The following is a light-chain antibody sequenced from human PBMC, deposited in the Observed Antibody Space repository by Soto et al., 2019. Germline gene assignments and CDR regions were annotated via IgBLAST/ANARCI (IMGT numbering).Light chain of an antibody. CDR3: QYYNTYSQT. CDR2: KAS. J-gene: IGKJ1*01. CDR1: QSVSDW. V-gene: IGKV1-5*03. Sequence: DIQMTQSPSTLSASVGDRVTITCRASQSVSDWLAWYQQKPGKAPKLLIYKASSLESGVPSRFSGSGSGTEFSLTISSLQPDDFATYYCQYYNTYSQTFGQGTKVEI.